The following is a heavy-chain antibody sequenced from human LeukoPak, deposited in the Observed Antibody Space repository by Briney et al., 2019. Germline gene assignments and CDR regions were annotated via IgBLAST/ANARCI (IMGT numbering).Heavy chain of an antibody. V-gene: IGHV3-20*04. J-gene: IGHJ4*02. Sequence: RPGGSLRLSCAASGFTFDDYGLSWVRQAPGKGLELVSSINWNGDSTGYADSVKGRFTIYRDNARNSLYLQMNSLRAEDTALYYCAREAGYSYNFYFVYWGQRTLVTVSS. CDR2: INWNGDST. CDR1: GFTFDDYG. D-gene: IGHD5-18*01. CDR3: AREAGYSYNFYFVY.